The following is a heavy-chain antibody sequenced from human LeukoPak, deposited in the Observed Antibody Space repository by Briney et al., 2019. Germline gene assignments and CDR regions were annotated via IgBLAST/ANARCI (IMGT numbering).Heavy chain of an antibody. V-gene: IGHV4-34*01. CDR1: GGSFSGYY. CDR3: ARGPSGYYYFLDY. Sequence: SETLSLTCAVYGGSFSGYYWSWIRQPPGKGLEWIGEINHSGSTNYNPSLKSRVTISVDTSKNQFSLKLSPVTAADTAVYYCARGPSGYYYFLDYWGQGTLVTVSS. D-gene: IGHD3-22*01. CDR2: INHSGST. J-gene: IGHJ4*02.